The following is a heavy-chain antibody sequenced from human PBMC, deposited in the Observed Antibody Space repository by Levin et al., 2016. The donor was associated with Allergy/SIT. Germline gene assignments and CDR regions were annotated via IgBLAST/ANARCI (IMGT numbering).Heavy chain of an antibody. CDR3: AKDDGTTFGY. J-gene: IGHJ4*02. Sequence: LSLTCAASGVAVSSDYMSWVRQSPGKGLEWVSTIYSSGNTYYADSVKGRFTLSRDNLRNTLYLQMNSLRAEDTAVYYCAKDDGTTFGYWGQGTRVTVSS. D-gene: IGHD1-1*01. CDR2: IYSSGNT. V-gene: IGHV3-53*01. CDR1: GVAVSSDY.